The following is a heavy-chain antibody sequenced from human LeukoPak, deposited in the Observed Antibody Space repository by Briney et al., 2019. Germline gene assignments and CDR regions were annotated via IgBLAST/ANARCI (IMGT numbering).Heavy chain of an antibody. CDR3: VRDRGTYRPIDY. Sequence: GGSLRLSCAASGFTFSSYAMSWVRQAPGKGLEWVSAISGSGGSTYYADSVKGRFTISRDKSKNTLYLQMNSLRAEDTAIYYCVRDRGTYRPIDYWGQGTLVTVSS. CDR1: GFTFSSYA. D-gene: IGHD1-26*01. J-gene: IGHJ4*02. V-gene: IGHV3-23*01. CDR2: ISGSGGST.